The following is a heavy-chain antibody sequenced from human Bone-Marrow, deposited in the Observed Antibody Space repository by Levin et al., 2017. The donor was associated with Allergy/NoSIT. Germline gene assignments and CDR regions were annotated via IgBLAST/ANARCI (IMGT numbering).Heavy chain of an antibody. D-gene: IGHD5-18*01. V-gene: IGHV1-69*13. CDR1: GDTFSNYA. CDR3: ASRLTASGGLDV. CDR2: LMPIYGTP. Sequence: ASVKVSCKTSGDTFSNYAVNWVRQARGQGLEWMGGLMPIYGTPHYSWKFQGKVTIIADASTSTVYMELNNLRSEDTATYYCASRLTASGGLDVWGHGTTVTVSS. J-gene: IGHJ6*02.